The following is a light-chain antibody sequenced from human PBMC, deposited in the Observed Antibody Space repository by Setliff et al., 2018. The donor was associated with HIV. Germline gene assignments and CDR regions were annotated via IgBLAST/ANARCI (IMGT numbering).Light chain of an antibody. V-gene: IGLV2-14*03. Sequence: QSVLTQPASVSGSPGQSITTSCTGTSSDVGGYNYVSWYQQHPGKAPKLMISAVSNRPSGVSNRFSGSKSGYTASLTISGLQAEDEADYYCSSYTSSTPLYVFGTGTKVTVL. J-gene: IGLJ1*01. CDR2: AVS. CDR1: SSDVGGYNY. CDR3: SSYTSSTPLYV.